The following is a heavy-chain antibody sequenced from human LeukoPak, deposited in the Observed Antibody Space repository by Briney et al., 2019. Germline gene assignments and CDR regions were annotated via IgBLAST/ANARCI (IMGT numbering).Heavy chain of an antibody. CDR2: IYHSGST. CDR3: ARERITMVRGVTDNWFDP. V-gene: IGHV4-30-2*01. CDR1: GGSISSGGYS. Sequence: SETLSLTCAVSGGSISSGGYSWSWIRQPPGKGLEWIGYIYHSGSTYYNPSLKSRVTISVDRSENQFSLKLCSVTAADTAVYYCARERITMVRGVTDNWFDPWGQGTLVTVSS. J-gene: IGHJ5*02. D-gene: IGHD3-10*01.